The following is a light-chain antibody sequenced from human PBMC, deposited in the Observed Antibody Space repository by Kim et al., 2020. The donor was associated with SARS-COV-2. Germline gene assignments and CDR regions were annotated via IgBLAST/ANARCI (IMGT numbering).Light chain of an antibody. Sequence: EIVMTQSPAPLSVFPGERVTLSCRASQSISSDLAWYQQRPGQPPRLLIYGASTRATGTPARISGSGSGTEFTLTISSLRSEDFGVYYCQQFNNWLYTFGQGTKLEI. CDR2: GAS. CDR1: QSISSD. J-gene: IGKJ2*01. V-gene: IGKV3-15*01. CDR3: QQFNNWLYT.